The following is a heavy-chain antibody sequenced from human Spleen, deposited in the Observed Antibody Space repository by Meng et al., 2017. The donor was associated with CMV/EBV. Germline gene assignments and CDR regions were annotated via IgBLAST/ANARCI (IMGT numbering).Heavy chain of an antibody. CDR2: IHPDDSDT. D-gene: IGHD3-10*01. CDR3: ARLWGGSDY. V-gene: IGHV5-51*01. Sequence: GGSLRLSCKGSGYNFMDYWIGWVRQMPGKGLEWMGIIHPDDSDTRYSPSFQGQVTFSADKSISTAYLQWSSLKASDTAMYYCARLWGGSDYWGQGTLVTVSS. CDR1: GYNFMDYW. J-gene: IGHJ4*02.